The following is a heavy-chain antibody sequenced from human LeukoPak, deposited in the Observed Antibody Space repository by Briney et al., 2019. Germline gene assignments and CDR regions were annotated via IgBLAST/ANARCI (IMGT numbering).Heavy chain of an antibody. CDR1: GGSISSYY. J-gene: IGHJ4*02. Sequence: SETLSLTCAVSGGSISSYYWGWIRQPPGKGLEWIGSIYYSGSTYYNPSLKSRVTISVDTSKNQFSLKLSSVTAADTAVYYCARQEAAAGPFFDYWGQGTLVTVSS. V-gene: IGHV4-39*01. CDR2: IYYSGST. D-gene: IGHD6-13*01. CDR3: ARQEAAAGPFFDY.